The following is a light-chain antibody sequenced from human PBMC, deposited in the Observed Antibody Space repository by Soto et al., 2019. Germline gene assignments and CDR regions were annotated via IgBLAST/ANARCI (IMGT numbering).Light chain of an antibody. Sequence: IHMTQSPSTLSASVLYRVTITFRASQSISSWLAWYQQKPGKAPKLLIYDASSLESGVPSRFSGSGSGTDFTLTISSLEPEDFAVYYCQQRSNRITFGQGTRLEI. J-gene: IGKJ5*01. CDR1: QSISSW. CDR2: DAS. V-gene: IGKV1-5*01. CDR3: QQRSNRIT.